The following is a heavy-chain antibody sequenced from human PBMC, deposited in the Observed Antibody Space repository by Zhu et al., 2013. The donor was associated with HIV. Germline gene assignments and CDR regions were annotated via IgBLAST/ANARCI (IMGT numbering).Heavy chain of an antibody. CDR1: GFSFSRYS. CDR2: IWGNGVNI. J-gene: IGHJ4*02. V-gene: IGHV3-23*01. CDR3: AKDWAPDSGYDLDY. Sequence: EVQLLESGGDLVQPGGSLRLSCAASGFSFSRYSISWVRQAPGKGLEWVSTIWGNGVNIYYADSVKGRFTISRDNAKNTLYLQMNNLKAEDTALYYCAKDWAPDSGYDLDYWGQGTLVTVSS. D-gene: IGHD5-12*01.